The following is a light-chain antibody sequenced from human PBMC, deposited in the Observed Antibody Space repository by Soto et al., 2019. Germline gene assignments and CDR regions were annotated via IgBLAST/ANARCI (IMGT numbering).Light chain of an antibody. Sequence: EIVLTQSPATLSLSPGERATLSCRASQSVSSYLAWYQQKPGQAPRLLVYDASNRATGTPARFSGSGSGKDFTLTNSSLDTEDFAVYYCQQRSNRITFGGGTNVETK. V-gene: IGKV3-11*01. CDR2: DAS. CDR1: QSVSSY. J-gene: IGKJ4*01. CDR3: QQRSNRIT.